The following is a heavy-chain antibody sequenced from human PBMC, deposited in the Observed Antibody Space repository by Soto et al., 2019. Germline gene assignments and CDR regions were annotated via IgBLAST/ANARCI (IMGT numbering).Heavy chain of an antibody. D-gene: IGHD4-17*01. CDR1: GGSISSYY. Sequence: QVQLQESGPGLVKPSETLSLTCSVSGGSISSYYWTWIRQPPGKRLEWIGYIYYSGSTNYNPSLKSRVTISVDTSKNQFSLKLNSVTAADTAVYYCAREVKYGDYYYYYMDVLGKWTTVTVSS. V-gene: IGHV4-59*01. CDR2: IYYSGST. J-gene: IGHJ6*03. CDR3: AREVKYGDYYYYYMDV.